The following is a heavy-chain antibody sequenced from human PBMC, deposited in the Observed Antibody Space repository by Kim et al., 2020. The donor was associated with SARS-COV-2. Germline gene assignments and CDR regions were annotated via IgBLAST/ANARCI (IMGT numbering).Heavy chain of an antibody. J-gene: IGHJ4*02. CDR3: ARDRSPGITGTHLPLDY. V-gene: IGHV1-69*04. Sequence: FQGRVTITADKSTSTAYMELSSLRSEDTAVYYCARDRSPGITGTHLPLDYWGQGTLVTVSS. D-gene: IGHD1-7*01.